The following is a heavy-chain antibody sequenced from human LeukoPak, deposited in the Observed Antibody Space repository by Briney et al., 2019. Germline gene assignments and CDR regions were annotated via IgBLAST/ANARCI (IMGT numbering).Heavy chain of an antibody. J-gene: IGHJ3*02. CDR1: GFTFSSYA. CDR3: ARDYYDFWSGYSAHDACDI. V-gene: IGHV3-30-3*01. D-gene: IGHD3-3*01. CDR2: ISYDGSNK. Sequence: GGSLRLSCAASGFTFSSYAMHWVRQAPGKGLEWVAVISYDGSNKYYADSVKGRFTISRDNSKNTLYLQMNSLRAEDTAVYYCARDYYDFWSGYSAHDACDIWGQGTMVTVSS.